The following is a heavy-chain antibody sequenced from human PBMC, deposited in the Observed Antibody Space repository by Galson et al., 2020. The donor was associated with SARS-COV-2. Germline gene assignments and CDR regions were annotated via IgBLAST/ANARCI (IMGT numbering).Heavy chain of an antibody. CDR3: AREALTIDVAGMEGGGWFEP. Sequence: ASVKVSCRVSGYTFVSHNIYWVRQATGQRLEWMGWINPNTGETDPAQKFRGRVTMTRDVSMNTAYMELSSLKSDDTGIYYCAREALTIDVAGMEGGGWFEPWGQGTLVTVSS. CDR1: GYTFVSHN. V-gene: IGHV1-8*01. D-gene: IGHD6-19*01. CDR2: INPNTGET. J-gene: IGHJ5*02.